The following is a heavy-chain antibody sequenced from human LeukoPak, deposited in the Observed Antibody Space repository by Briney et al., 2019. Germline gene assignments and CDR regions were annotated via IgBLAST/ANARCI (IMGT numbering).Heavy chain of an antibody. V-gene: IGHV3-53*01. CDR1: GFTFSSYG. J-gene: IGHJ6*02. CDR2: IYSGGST. CDR3: ARETYYYDSSGYYYTEFSSGMDV. D-gene: IGHD3-22*01. Sequence: GGSLRLSCAASGFTFSSYGMHWVRQAPGKGLEWVSVIYSGGSTYYADSVKGRFTISRDNSKNTLYLQMNSLRAEDTAVYYCARETYYYDSSGYYYTEFSSGMDVWGQGTTVTVSS.